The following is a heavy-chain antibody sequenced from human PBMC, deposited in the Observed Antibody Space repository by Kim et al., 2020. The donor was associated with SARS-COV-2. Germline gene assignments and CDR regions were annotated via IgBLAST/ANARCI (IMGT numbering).Heavy chain of an antibody. CDR2: VSPKNGHT. Sequence: ASVKVSCKPSGYNFTRYDINWVRQAAGQGLEWMGWVSPKNGHTGYAEKFQGRVTMTRDTSIGTAYMELSSLTSDDTAVYYCARGVTAGTDFWGQGTLVTVSS. CDR3: ARGVTAGTDF. J-gene: IGHJ4*02. V-gene: IGHV1-8*01. CDR1: GYNFTRYD. D-gene: IGHD6-13*01.